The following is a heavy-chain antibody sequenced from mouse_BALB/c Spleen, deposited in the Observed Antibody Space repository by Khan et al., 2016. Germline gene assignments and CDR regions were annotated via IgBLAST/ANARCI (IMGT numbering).Heavy chain of an antibody. CDR1: GDSITSGY. J-gene: IGHJ3*01. CDR3: ARRSTMSISWVAY. V-gene: IGHV3-8*02. D-gene: IGHD2-4*01. Sequence: VQLQQSGPSLVKPSQTLSLTCSVTGDSITSGYWHWIRKFPGNKLEYMGYISYSGSTYYNPSLNSRISITRDTSKNQYYLQLNSVTTEDTATYYCARRSTMSISWVAYWGQGTLVTVSA. CDR2: ISYSGST.